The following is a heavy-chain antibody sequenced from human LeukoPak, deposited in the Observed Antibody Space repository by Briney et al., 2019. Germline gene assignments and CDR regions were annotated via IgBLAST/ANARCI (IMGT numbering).Heavy chain of an antibody. CDR2: ISYDGSNK. D-gene: IGHD5-12*01. V-gene: IGHV3-30*14. CDR3: ARDKAYGSGYDAFGY. CDR1: GFTFSSYA. J-gene: IGHJ4*02. Sequence: GGSLRLSCAASGFTFSSYAMSWVRQAPGKGLEWVAVISYDGSNKYYADSVKGRFTISRDNSKNTLYLQMGSLRAEDMAVYYCARDKAYGSGYDAFGYWGQGTLVTVSS.